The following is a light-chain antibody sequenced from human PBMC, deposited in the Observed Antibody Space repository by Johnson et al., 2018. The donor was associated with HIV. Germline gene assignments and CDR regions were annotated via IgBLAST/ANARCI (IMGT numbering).Light chain of an antibody. J-gene: IGLJ1*01. Sequence: QSVLTQPPSVSAAPGQKVTISCSGSSSNIGNNYVSWYQQLPGTAPKLLICENNKRPSGIPDRFSGSKSGTSATLGITGLQTGDEADYYCGTWDTSLSAPYGVVTGTKFTVL. V-gene: IGLV1-51*02. CDR1: SSNIGNNY. CDR3: GTWDTSLSAPYG. CDR2: ENN.